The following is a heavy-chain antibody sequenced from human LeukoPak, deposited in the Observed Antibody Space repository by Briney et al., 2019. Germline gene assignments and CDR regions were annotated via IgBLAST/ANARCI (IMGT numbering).Heavy chain of an antibody. CDR1: GYSISSGYY. D-gene: IGHD3-10*01. CDR2: IYHSGST. Sequence: PSETLSLTCTVSGYSISSGYYWGWIRQPPGKGLEWIGSIYHSGSTYYNPSLKSRVTISVDTSKNQFSLKLSSVTAADTAVYYCASDITYNGSGNWFDPWGQGTLVTVSS. CDR3: ASDITYNGSGNWFDP. V-gene: IGHV4-38-2*02. J-gene: IGHJ5*02.